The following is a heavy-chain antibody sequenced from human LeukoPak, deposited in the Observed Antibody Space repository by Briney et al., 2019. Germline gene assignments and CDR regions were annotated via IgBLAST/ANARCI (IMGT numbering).Heavy chain of an antibody. CDR3: ARDPSGTYYPRVSGALDI. V-gene: IGHV3-7*01. CDR2: IKDDGSEK. CDR1: GFTFSTYW. D-gene: IGHD1-26*01. J-gene: IGHJ3*02. Sequence: PGGSLRLSCAASGFTFSTYWMSWVRQAPGKGLEWVVNIKDDGSEKYYVDSVKGRFTISRDNAKNSLYLQMDSLRAEDTAVYYCARDPSGTYYPRVSGALDIWGQGTMVTVSS.